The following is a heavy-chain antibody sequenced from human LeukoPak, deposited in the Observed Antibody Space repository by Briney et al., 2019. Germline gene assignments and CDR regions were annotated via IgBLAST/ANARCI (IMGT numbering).Heavy chain of an antibody. J-gene: IGHJ3*02. V-gene: IGHV3-7*01. Sequence: GGSLRLSCAASGFTFSSYWMSWVRQAPGEGLEWVANIKYDGSETYYVDSVKGRFTISRDNAKNSLYLQMNSLRAEDTAVYYCARDTGGVAFDIWGQGTMVTVSS. D-gene: IGHD7-27*01. CDR3: ARDTGGVAFDI. CDR1: GFTFSSYW. CDR2: IKYDGSET.